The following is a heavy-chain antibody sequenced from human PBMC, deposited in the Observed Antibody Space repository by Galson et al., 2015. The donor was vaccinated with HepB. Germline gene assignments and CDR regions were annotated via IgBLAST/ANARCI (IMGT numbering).Heavy chain of an antibody. D-gene: IGHD1-26*01. J-gene: IGHJ4*02. CDR1: GFTFSSYA. V-gene: IGHV3-30-3*01. CDR3: ARGWELLSDY. CDR2: ISYDGSNK. Sequence: SLRLSCAASGFTFSSYAMHWVRQAPGKGLEWVAVISYDGSNKYYADSVKGRFTISRDNSKNTLYLQMNSLRAEDTAVYYCARGWELLSDYWGQGTLVTVSS.